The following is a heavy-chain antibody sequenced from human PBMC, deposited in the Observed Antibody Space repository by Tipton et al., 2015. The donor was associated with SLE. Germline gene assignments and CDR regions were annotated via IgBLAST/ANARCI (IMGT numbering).Heavy chain of an antibody. Sequence: QLVQSGAEVKKPGASVKVSCKVSGYTLTELSMHWVGQAPGKGLEWMGGFDPEDGETIYAQKFQGRVTMTADTSTDTAYMELSSLRSEDTAVYYCAMGSQARDYYYMDVWGKGTTVTVSS. CDR1: GYTLTELS. CDR3: AMGSQARDYYYMDV. V-gene: IGHV1-24*01. CDR2: FDPEDGET. D-gene: IGHD3-10*01. J-gene: IGHJ6*03.